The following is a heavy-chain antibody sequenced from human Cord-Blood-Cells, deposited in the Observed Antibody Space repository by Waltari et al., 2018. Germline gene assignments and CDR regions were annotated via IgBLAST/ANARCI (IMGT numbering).Heavy chain of an antibody. D-gene: IGHD6-19*01. CDR3: ATVLDSSGWYYCDY. V-gene: IGHV1-24*01. Sequence: QVQLVQSGAEVKKPGASVKVSCKVSGYTLTELSMYCVRQVPGQRLEWMGGCDPEEGEAIYAKKFQGRGTMTEETSTDTAYMELSSLRSEDTAVYYCATVLDSSGWYYCDYWGQGTLVTVSS. CDR2: CDPEEGEA. J-gene: IGHJ4*02. CDR1: GYTLTELS.